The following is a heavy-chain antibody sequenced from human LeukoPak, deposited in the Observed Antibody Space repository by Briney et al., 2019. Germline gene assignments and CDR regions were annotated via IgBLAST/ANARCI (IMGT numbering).Heavy chain of an antibody. CDR2: IIPILGIA. CDR3: ASPRGGDSAEYFQH. CDR1: GGTFSSYT. J-gene: IGHJ1*01. Sequence: SVKVSCKASGGTFSSYTISWVRQAPGQGLEWMGRIIPILGIANYAQKFQGRVTITADKSTSTACMELSSLRSEDTAVYYCASPRGGDSAEYFQHWGQGTLVTVSS. V-gene: IGHV1-69*02. D-gene: IGHD3-16*01.